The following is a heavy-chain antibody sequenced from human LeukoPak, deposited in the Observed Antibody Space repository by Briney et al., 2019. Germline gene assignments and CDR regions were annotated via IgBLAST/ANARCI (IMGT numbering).Heavy chain of an antibody. Sequence: ASETLSLTCAVYGGSFSGYYWSWIRQPPGKGLEWIGEINHSGSTNYNPSLKSRVTISVDTSKNQFSLKLSSVTAADTAVYYCARPSLGYCSGGSCYSGAFDTWGQGTMVTVSS. J-gene: IGHJ3*02. CDR3: ARPSLGYCSGGSCYSGAFDT. D-gene: IGHD2-15*01. V-gene: IGHV4-34*01. CDR1: GGSFSGYY. CDR2: INHSGST.